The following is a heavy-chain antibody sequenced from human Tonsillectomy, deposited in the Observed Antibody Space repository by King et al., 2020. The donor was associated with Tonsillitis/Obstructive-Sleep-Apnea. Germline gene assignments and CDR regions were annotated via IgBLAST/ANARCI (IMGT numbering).Heavy chain of an antibody. Sequence: VQLVESGGGLVKPGGSLRLSCAASGFTFSDYYMNWIRQAPGKGLEWVSYISSSSGYTNNADSVKGRFTISRDNAKNSLYLQMNSLRAEDTAVYYCASGGTADYYYMDVWGKGTTVTVSS. CDR2: ISSSSGYT. V-gene: IGHV3-11*05. CDR1: GFTFSDYY. J-gene: IGHJ6*03. D-gene: IGHD1-1*01. CDR3: ASGGTADYYYMDV.